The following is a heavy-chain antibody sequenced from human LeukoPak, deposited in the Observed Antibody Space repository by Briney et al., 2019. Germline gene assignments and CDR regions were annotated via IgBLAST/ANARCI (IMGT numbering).Heavy chain of an antibody. CDR2: IIPIFGIA. J-gene: IGHJ4*02. Sequence: SVKVSCKASVGTFSSYAISWVRQAPGQGLEWMGRIIPIFGIANYAQKFQGRVTITADKSTSTAYMELSSLRSEDTAVYYCAREGSMGLTGTYHFDYWGQGTLVTVSS. D-gene: IGHD1-7*01. V-gene: IGHV1-69*04. CDR1: VGTFSSYA. CDR3: AREGSMGLTGTYHFDY.